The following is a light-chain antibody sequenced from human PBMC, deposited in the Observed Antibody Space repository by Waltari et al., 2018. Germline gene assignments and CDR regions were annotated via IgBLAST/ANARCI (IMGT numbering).Light chain of an antibody. CDR2: GAS. J-gene: IGKJ1*01. CDR3: QQYKT. CDR1: QSVSSSY. V-gene: IGKV3-20*01. Sequence: EIVLTQSPGTLSLSPGERATLSCRASQSVSSSYLAWYQRKPGQAPRLLLYGASSRATGIPDRFSGSGSGTDFTLTISRLEPEDFAVYYCQQYKTFGQGTKVEIK.